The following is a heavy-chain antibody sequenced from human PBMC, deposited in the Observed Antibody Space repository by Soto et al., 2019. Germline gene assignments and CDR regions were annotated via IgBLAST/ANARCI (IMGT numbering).Heavy chain of an antibody. CDR2: VFWDDDK. J-gene: IGHJ4*02. CDR1: GFSLDTSPMG. CDR3: IHTDDIFGAAGTDY. V-gene: IGHV2-5*02. Sequence: SGPTLVNPTQTLTLACTFCGFSLDTSPMGLGWIRQPPGKALEWLGLVFWDDDKRYRPSLQRRLTITKDTSKNQVVLKMTDMDPVDTATYYCIHTDDIFGAAGTDYWGQGALVPVS. D-gene: IGHD6-13*01.